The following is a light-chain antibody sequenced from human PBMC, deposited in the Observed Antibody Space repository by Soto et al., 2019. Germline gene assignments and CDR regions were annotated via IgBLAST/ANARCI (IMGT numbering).Light chain of an antibody. J-gene: IGLJ2*01. CDR1: NSNIGSKY. Sequence: SVLTQPPSASGTPGQRVTISCSGSNSNIGSKYVYWYQQLPGTAPKLLLYRNNQRPSGVPDRFSGSKSGTSASLAISGLRSEDEDDYYCAAWDNSLVGGPAFGGGTKLTVL. CDR2: RNN. CDR3: AAWDNSLVGGPA. V-gene: IGLV1-47*01.